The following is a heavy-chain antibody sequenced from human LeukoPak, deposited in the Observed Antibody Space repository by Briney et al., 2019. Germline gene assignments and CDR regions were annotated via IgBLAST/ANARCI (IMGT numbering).Heavy chain of an antibody. D-gene: IGHD2-2*03. CDR1: GGTFSSYA. J-gene: IGHJ4*02. Sequence: SVKVSCKASGGTFSSYAISWVRQAPGQGLEWMGGIIPIFGTANYAQKFQGRVTITTDESTSTAYMELSSLRSEDTALYYCARDARIGSHESLDCWGQGTLVTVSS. CDR2: IIPIFGTA. CDR3: ARDARIGSHESLDC. V-gene: IGHV1-69*05.